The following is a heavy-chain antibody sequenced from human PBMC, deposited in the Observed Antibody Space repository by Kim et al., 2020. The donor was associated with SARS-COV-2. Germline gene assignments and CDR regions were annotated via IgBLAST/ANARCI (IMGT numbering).Heavy chain of an antibody. V-gene: IGHV3-21*01. Sequence: AGSVKGRFTISGDNGKNTLYLQMSSMRAEDTAVYYCTRDRSPLYYFGMDVWGQGTTVTVSS. CDR3: TRDRSPLYYFGMDV. J-gene: IGHJ6*02.